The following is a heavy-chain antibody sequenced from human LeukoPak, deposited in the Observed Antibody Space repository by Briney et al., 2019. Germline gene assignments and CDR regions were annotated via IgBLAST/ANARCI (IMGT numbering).Heavy chain of an antibody. Sequence: PSQTLSLTCTVSGGSISSGDYYWGWIRQPPGKGLEWIGYIYYSGSTYYNPSLKSRVTISVDTSKNQFSLKLSSVTAADTAVYYCARRNPAGYFDYWGQGTLVTVSS. J-gene: IGHJ4*02. D-gene: IGHD6-19*01. CDR3: ARRNPAGYFDY. CDR2: IYYSGST. CDR1: GGSISSGDYY. V-gene: IGHV4-30-4*08.